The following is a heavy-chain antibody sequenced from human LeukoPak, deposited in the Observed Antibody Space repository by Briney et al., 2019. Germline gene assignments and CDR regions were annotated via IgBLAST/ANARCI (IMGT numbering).Heavy chain of an antibody. Sequence: GGSLRLSCAASGFTFSSYGMHWVRQAPGKGLEWVAFIRYDGSNKYYADSVKGRFTISRDNSKNTLYLQMNSLRAEDTAVYYCAKVRDSSQYYFDYWGQGTLVTVSS. J-gene: IGHJ4*02. CDR2: IRYDGSNK. CDR1: GFTFSSYG. D-gene: IGHD5-18*01. V-gene: IGHV3-30*02. CDR3: AKVRDSSQYYFDY.